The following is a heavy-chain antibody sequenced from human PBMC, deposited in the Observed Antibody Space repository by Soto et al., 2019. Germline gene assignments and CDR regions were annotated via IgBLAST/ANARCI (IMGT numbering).Heavy chain of an antibody. CDR2: MNPNSGNT. CDR1: GYTFTSYD. J-gene: IGHJ5*02. CDR3: ERGKLGTNPRNDNWFDP. Sequence: QVQLVQSGAEVKKPGASVKVSCKASGYTFTSYDINWVRQATGQGLEWMGWMNPNSGNTGYAQKFQGRITMTRSTSITTAYLELSSLRCEDTAIYYCERGKLGTNPRNDNWFDPWGQGTLVTVSS. V-gene: IGHV1-8*01.